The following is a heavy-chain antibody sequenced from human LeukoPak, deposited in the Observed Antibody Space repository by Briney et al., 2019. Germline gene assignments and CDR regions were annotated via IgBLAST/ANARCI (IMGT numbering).Heavy chain of an antibody. Sequence: PGGSLRLSCAASGFTVSSNYTSWVRQAPGKGLEWVSVIYSGGSTYYADSVKGRFTISRDNSKNTLYLQMNSLRAEDTAVYYCARDYYDSSGSDYWGQGTLVTVSS. CDR2: IYSGGST. D-gene: IGHD3-22*01. CDR1: GFTVSSNY. J-gene: IGHJ4*02. CDR3: ARDYYDSSGSDY. V-gene: IGHV3-53*01.